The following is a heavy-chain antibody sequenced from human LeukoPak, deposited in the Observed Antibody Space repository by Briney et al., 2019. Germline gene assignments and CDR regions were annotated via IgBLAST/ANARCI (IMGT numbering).Heavy chain of an antibody. Sequence: GGSLRLSCAASGFTFSSYAMSWVRQAPGKGLEWVSAISSSGGSTYYADSVKGRFTISRDNSKNTLYMQMNSLRAEDTAVYYCAKDGSSWYVDYFDDWGQGTLVPVSS. V-gene: IGHV3-23*01. J-gene: IGHJ4*02. CDR1: GFTFSSYA. D-gene: IGHD6-13*01. CDR3: AKDGSSWYVDYFDD. CDR2: ISSSGGST.